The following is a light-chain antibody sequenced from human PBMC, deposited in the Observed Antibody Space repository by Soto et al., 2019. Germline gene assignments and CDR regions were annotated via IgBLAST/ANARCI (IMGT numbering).Light chain of an antibody. CDR2: RIF. CDR1: QSVNGF. V-gene: IGKV3-15*01. Sequence: EIVMTQSPGTLSVFPGESVTLSCRASQSVNGFLDWFQHKPGQAPRLVLKRIFIRAIGVPARFSGSGSETEFTLTINGLQSEDSGVYYCQQYNNWPPWTFGQGTKVDIK. J-gene: IGKJ1*01. CDR3: QQYNNWPPWT.